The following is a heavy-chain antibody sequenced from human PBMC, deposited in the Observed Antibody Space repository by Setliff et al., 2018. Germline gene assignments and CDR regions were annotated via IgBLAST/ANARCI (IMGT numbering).Heavy chain of an antibody. Sequence: SETLSLTCAVYGGSFSGYYWSWIRQPPGKGLEWIGYIYYSGSTYYNPSLKSRVTISVDTSKNLFSLKLSSVTAADTAVYYCARDRITIFGVVIPFDYWGQGTLVTVSS. CDR2: IYYSGST. D-gene: IGHD3-3*01. V-gene: IGHV4-34*09. CDR3: ARDRITIFGVVIPFDY. J-gene: IGHJ4*02. CDR1: GGSFSGYY.